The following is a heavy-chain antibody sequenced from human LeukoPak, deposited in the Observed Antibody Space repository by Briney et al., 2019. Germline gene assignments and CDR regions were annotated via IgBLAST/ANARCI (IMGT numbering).Heavy chain of an antibody. CDR2: IYNSGST. J-gene: IGHJ4*02. Sequence: SETLSLTCTVSGASISSYYWSWIRQPPGKGLEWIGYIYNSGSTNYNPSLKSRVTISVDTSKNQFSLKLSSVTAADTAVYYCARRRLGLFDYWGQGTLVTVSS. V-gene: IGHV4-59*08. D-gene: IGHD3/OR15-3a*01. CDR1: GASISSYY. CDR3: ARRRLGLFDY.